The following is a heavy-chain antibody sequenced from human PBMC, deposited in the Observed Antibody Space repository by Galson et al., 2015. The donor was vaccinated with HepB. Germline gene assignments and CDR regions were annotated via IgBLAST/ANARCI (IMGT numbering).Heavy chain of an antibody. CDR3: ARDQGRDSSGWLYYYYYGMDV. Sequence: SLRLSCAVSGFTFSDYAMHWVRQSPGKGLEWVAVISYDGSNKYYADSVKGRFTISRDNSKNTLYLQMNSLRAEDTAVYYCARDQGRDSSGWLYYYYYGMDVWGQGTTVTVSS. V-gene: IGHV3-30*03. J-gene: IGHJ6*02. CDR2: ISYDGSNK. CDR1: GFTFSDYA. D-gene: IGHD6-19*01.